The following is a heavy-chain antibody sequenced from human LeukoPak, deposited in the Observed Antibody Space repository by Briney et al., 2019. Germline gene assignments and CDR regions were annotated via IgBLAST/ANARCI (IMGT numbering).Heavy chain of an antibody. CDR2: IYTSGST. J-gene: IGHJ4*02. CDR1: GGSISSGSYY. CDR3: ARDRGSYGRLWEY. D-gene: IGHD5-18*01. V-gene: IGHV4-61*02. Sequence: PSETLSLTCTVSGGSISSGSYYWSWIRQPAGKGLEWIGRIYTSGSTNYNPSLKSRVTMSVDTSKNQFSLKLSSVTAADTAVYYCARDRGSYGRLWEYWGQGTLVTVSS.